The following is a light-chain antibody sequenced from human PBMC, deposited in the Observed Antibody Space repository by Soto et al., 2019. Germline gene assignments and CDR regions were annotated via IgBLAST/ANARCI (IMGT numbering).Light chain of an antibody. V-gene: IGKV3-20*01. Sequence: EIVLTQSPGTLSLSPGERATLSCRASQSVSSSYLAWYQQKPGQAPRLLIYGASSRATGIPDRFSGSGTGTDFHLTICRLEPEDFAVYYCQQYGSSPWTFGQGTKVEIK. CDR1: QSVSSSY. J-gene: IGKJ1*01. CDR3: QQYGSSPWT. CDR2: GAS.